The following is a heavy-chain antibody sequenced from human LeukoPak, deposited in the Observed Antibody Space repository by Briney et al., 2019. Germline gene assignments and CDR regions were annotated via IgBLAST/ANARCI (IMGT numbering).Heavy chain of an antibody. CDR3: ARDPLLWFGELGLDNWFDP. CDR1: GYTFTSYY. CDR2: INPSGGST. D-gene: IGHD3-10*01. J-gene: IGHJ5*02. V-gene: IGHV1-46*01. Sequence: ASVKVSCKASGYTFTSYYMHWVRQAPGQGLEWMGIINPSGGSTSYAQKFQGRVTMTRDTSTSTVYMELSSLRSEDTAVYYCARDPLLWFGELGLDNWFDPWGQGTLVTVSS.